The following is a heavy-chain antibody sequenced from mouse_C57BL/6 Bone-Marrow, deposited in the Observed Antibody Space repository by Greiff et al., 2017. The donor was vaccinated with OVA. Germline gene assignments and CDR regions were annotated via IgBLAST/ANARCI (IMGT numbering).Heavy chain of an antibody. D-gene: IGHD1-1*01. CDR1: GFNIKDDY. J-gene: IGHJ1*03. CDR2: IDPENGDT. V-gene: IGHV14-4*01. Sequence: EVQLQQSGAELVRPGASVKLSCTASGFNIKDDYMHWVKQRPEQGLEWIGWIDPENGDTEYASQFQGKAPITADTSSNTVYLQLRSLTSGDTAVYYCATDCCGSSPYWYFEVWGTGTTVTVSS. CDR3: ATDCCGSSPYWYFEV.